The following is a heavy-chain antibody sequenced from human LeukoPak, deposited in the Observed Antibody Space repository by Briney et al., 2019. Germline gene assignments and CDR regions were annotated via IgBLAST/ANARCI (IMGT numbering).Heavy chain of an antibody. CDR2: IYHGRST. J-gene: IGHJ5*02. Sequence: PSETLSLTCAVSGGSISSGGYSWSWIRQPPGKGLEWIGYIYHGRSTYYNPSLKSRVTIPVDRSKNQFSLKLSSVTAADTAVYYCARGPYCSGGSCYSVWFDPWGQGTLVTVSS. D-gene: IGHD2-15*01. V-gene: IGHV4-30-2*01. CDR1: GGSISSGGYS. CDR3: ARGPYCSGGSCYSVWFDP.